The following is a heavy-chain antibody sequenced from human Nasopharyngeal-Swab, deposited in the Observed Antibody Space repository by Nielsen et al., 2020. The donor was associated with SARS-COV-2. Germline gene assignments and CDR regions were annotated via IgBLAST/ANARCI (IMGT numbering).Heavy chain of an antibody. CDR3: ARGYYDFWSGYSFDY. J-gene: IGHJ4*02. CDR2: ISSSGSTI. D-gene: IGHD3-3*01. V-gene: IGHV3-11*04. Sequence: WIRQSPGQGLEWVSYISSSGSTIYYADSVKGRFTISRDNAKNSLYLQMSSLRAEDTAVYYCARGYYDFWSGYSFDYWGQGTLVTVSS.